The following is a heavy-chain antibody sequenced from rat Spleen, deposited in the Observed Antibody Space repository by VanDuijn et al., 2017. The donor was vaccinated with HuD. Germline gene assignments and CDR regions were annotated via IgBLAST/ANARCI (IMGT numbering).Heavy chain of an antibody. Sequence: EVQLVESDGGLVQPGRSLKLSCAASGFTFSDYYMAWVRQAPTKGLEWVASISNSGGSIYYPDSVKGRFTISRDNAQNTLYLQMNSLQPEDTGTYYCARGDYSSPYWYFDFWGPGTMVTVSS. CDR3: ARGDYSSPYWYFDF. CDR1: GFTFSDYY. CDR2: ISNSGGSI. J-gene: IGHJ1*01. V-gene: IGHV5-25*01. D-gene: IGHD1-2*01.